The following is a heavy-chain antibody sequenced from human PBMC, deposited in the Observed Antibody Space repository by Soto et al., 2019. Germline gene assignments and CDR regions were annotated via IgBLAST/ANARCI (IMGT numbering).Heavy chain of an antibody. D-gene: IGHD4-17*01. Sequence: QVQLVQSGAEVKKPGSSVKVSCKASGGTFSSYTISWVRQAPGQGIEWMGRIIPILGIANYAQKFQGRVTITADKSTSTAYMELSSLRSEDTAVYYCASSTVTNLGGWGQGTLVTVSS. J-gene: IGHJ4*02. CDR1: GGTFSSYT. CDR2: IIPILGIA. CDR3: ASSTVTNLGG. V-gene: IGHV1-69*02.